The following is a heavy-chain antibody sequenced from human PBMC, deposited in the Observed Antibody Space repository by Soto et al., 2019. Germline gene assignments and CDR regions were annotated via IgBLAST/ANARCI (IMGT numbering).Heavy chain of an antibody. CDR3: VKAAARGDY. CDR1: GFTFSSYW. J-gene: IGHJ4*02. Sequence: GGSLRLSCAASGFTFSSYWMHWVRQVPGKGLVWVSRINTDGSSTTYADSVKGRFTISRDNAKNTLYLQMNSLRAEDTAVYYCVKAAARGDYWGRGTLVTVPQ. D-gene: IGHD3-10*01. CDR2: INTDGSST. V-gene: IGHV3-74*03.